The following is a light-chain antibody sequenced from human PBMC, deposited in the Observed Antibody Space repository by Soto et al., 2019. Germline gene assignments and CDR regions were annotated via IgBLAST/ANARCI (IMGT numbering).Light chain of an antibody. Sequence: QSVLTQPASVSGSPGQSITISCTGTSSDVGGYNYVSWYQQHPGKAPKLMIYEVSNRPSGVSNRFSGSKSGNTASLTISGLQEEDEADYYCSSYTSSSNLVVFGGGTTLTVL. V-gene: IGLV2-14*01. J-gene: IGLJ2*01. CDR3: SSYTSSSNLVV. CDR1: SSDVGGYNY. CDR2: EVS.